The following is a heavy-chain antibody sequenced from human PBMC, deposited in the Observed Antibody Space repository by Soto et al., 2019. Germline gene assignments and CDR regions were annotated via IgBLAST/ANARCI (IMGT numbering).Heavy chain of an antibody. CDR3: ARDPSEDQVGNWFES. Sequence: GGSLRLSCAASGFTFSRYGMNWLRQAPGKGLEWVASISSSTSYVYYADSVKGRFSTSRDNAKNILYLEMYALRTEDTAVYYCARDPSEDQVGNWFESWGQGTLVTVSS. V-gene: IGHV3-21*06. CDR2: ISSSTSYV. J-gene: IGHJ5*01. D-gene: IGHD2-2*01. CDR1: GFTFSRYG.